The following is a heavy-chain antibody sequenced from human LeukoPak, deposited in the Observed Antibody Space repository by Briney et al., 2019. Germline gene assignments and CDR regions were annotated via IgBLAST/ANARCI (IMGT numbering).Heavy chain of an antibody. V-gene: IGHV4-59*01. Sequence: PSETLSLTCTVSGGSISTYYWSWIRQPPGKGLEWIGYINYSGSTNYNPSLRSRVTISVDTSKNQFSLNLSSVTAADTAVYFCAREARALKAYLDYWGQGTLVTVSS. J-gene: IGHJ4*02. D-gene: IGHD1-26*01. CDR3: AREARALKAYLDY. CDR1: GGSISTYY. CDR2: INYSGST.